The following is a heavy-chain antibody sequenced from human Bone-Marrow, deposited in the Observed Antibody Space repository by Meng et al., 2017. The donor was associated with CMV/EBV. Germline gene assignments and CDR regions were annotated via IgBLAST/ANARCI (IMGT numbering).Heavy chain of an antibody. CDR3: AGVKPGPYFDY. V-gene: IGHV4-59*13. CDR1: GDSINNYH. D-gene: IGHD2-21*01. J-gene: IGHJ4*02. Sequence: GSLRLSCSVSGDSINNYHCSWIRQSPAKGLEWIGYMHYTGNTQYNPSLKSRVTISMDTSKNQFSLNLNSVNAADAAVYYCAGVKPGPYFDYWGQGTLVSVSS. CDR2: MHYTGNT.